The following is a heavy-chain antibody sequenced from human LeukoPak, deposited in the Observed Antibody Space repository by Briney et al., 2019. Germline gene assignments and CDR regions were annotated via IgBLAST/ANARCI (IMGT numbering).Heavy chain of an antibody. D-gene: IGHD3-10*01. CDR3: ARDMVRSVGAFDI. V-gene: IGHV3-11*01. J-gene: IGHJ3*02. CDR2: ISSSGSTI. Sequence: GGSLRLSCAASGFTFSDYYMSWIRQAPGKGLEGVSYISSSGSTIYYADSGKGRFTISRDNAKNSLYLQMNSLRAEDTAVYYCARDMVRSVGAFDIWGQGTMVTVSS. CDR1: GFTFSDYY.